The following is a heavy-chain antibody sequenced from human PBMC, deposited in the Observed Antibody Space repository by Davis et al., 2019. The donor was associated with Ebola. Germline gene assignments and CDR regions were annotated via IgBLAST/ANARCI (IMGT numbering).Heavy chain of an antibody. CDR1: GFTFSAYS. Sequence: PGGSLRLSCAASGFTFSAYSMNWVRQAPGKGLEWVAVISFDGSNKYYADSVKGRFTISRDNAKNSLYVQMNSLRAEDTAVYYCASSYGMDVWGKGTTVTVSS. CDR3: ASSYGMDV. CDR2: ISFDGSNK. V-gene: IGHV3-30*03. J-gene: IGHJ6*04.